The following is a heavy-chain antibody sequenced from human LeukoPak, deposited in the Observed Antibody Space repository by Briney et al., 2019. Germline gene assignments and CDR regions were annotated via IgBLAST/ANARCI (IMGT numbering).Heavy chain of an antibody. V-gene: IGHV4-59*12. CDR1: GGSISSYY. CDR2: IYYSGST. CDR3: ARGPVVPAAIDY. Sequence: SETLSLTCTVSGGSISSYYWSWIRQPPGKGLEWIGYIYYSGSTNYNPSLKSRVTMSVDTSKNQFSLKLSSVTAADTAVYYCARGPVVPAAIDYWGQGTLVTVSS. D-gene: IGHD2-2*02. J-gene: IGHJ4*02.